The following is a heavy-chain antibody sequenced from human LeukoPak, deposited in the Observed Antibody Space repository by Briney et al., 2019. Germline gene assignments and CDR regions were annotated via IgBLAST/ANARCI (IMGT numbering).Heavy chain of an antibody. CDR3: TRDGDTDMVGGYYYYMDV. J-gene: IGHJ6*03. D-gene: IGHD5-18*01. CDR2: ITSSSSYI. V-gene: IGHV3-21*01. CDR1: GFTFSRFT. Sequence: GGSLRLSCAASGFTFSRFTMNWVRQAPGKGLEWVSSITSSSSYIYYADSVKGRFSISRDNAKNSLYLQMNTLRAEDTAVYYCTRDGDTDMVGGYYYYMDVWGKGTTVTVSS.